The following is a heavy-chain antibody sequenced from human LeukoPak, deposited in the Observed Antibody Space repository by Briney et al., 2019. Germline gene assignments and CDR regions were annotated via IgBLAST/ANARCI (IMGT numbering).Heavy chain of an antibody. CDR2: ISAYNGNT. Sequence: ASVKVSCKASVYTFTSYGISWVRQATGQGLEWMGWISAYNGNTNYAQKLQGRVTMTTDTSTSTAYMELRSLRSDDTAVYYCARDLRAYYYDSSGYSDDPNWFDPWGQGTLVTVSS. CDR1: VYTFTSYG. CDR3: ARDLRAYYYDSSGYSDDPNWFDP. D-gene: IGHD3-22*01. V-gene: IGHV1-18*01. J-gene: IGHJ5*02.